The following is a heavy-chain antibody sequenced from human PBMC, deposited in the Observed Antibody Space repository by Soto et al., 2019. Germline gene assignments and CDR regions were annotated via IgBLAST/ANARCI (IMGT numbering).Heavy chain of an antibody. V-gene: IGHV3-23*01. Sequence: EVQLLESGGGSVQPGGSLMLSCAASGFTFSSYSLSWLRQAPGKGLEWVSGISGSGQTTHYKDSVKVRFTISRDNFRNTLYLQVNSLRAEDTAIYFCAKSRGDSWTTYFFDYWGQGALVTVSS. J-gene: IGHJ4*02. CDR2: ISGSGQTT. D-gene: IGHD4-4*01. CDR3: AKSRGDSWTTYFFDY. CDR1: GFTFSSYS.